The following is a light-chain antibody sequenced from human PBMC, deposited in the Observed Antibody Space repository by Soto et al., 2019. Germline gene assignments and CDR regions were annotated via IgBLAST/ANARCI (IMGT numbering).Light chain of an antibody. J-gene: IGKJ3*01. V-gene: IGKV1-9*01. CDR3: QHLNPYHPFP. CDR1: QDIRTY. Sequence: QLTQSPSSLSASVGDRVSITCRASQDIRTYLDWYQQKQGKAPKLLISGTFTLQSGVPSRFNGSGSGTDFTLTISRLQPEEFATSYCQHLNPYHPFPVGPGTKVDLE. CDR2: GTF.